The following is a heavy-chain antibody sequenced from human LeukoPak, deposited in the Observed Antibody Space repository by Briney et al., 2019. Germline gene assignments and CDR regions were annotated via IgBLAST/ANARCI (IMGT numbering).Heavy chain of an antibody. D-gene: IGHD3-22*01. CDR2: ISGSGGST. J-gene: IGHJ4*02. V-gene: IGHV3-23*01. CDR3: AKETGGYYDSSGSPV. Sequence: SLSLSCAASTFTANSSYMWWGAQAPGKGREWVSAISGSGGSTYYADSVKGRFTISRDNSKNTLYLQMNSLRAEDTAVYYCAKETGGYYDSSGSPVWGQGTLVTVSS. CDR1: TFTANSSY.